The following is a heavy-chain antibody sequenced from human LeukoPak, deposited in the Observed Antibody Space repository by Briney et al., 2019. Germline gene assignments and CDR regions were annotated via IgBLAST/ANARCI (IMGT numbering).Heavy chain of an antibody. CDR2: IYYSGST. D-gene: IGHD6-13*01. CDR1: GGPMSGYF. Sequence: PSETLSLTCTVSGGPMSGYFWSWIRQPPGKGLEWIGYIYYSGSTNYNPSLKSRVTISVDTSKNQFSLKLSSVNAAVSAGYYCARYITSSWYGDFQHWGQGTLVTVSS. V-gene: IGHV4-59*01. J-gene: IGHJ1*01. CDR3: ARYITSSWYGDFQH.